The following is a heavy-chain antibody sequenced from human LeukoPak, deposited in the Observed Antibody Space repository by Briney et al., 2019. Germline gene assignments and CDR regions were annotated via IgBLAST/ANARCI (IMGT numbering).Heavy chain of an antibody. CDR1: GGAISSHY. D-gene: IGHD6-13*01. CDR3: ARDHGSSWPSDAFDI. V-gene: IGHV4-59*11. Sequence: SETLSLTCTVSGGAISSHYWSWIRQPPGKGLEWIGYIYNSGSTNYNPSLKSRVTISVDTSKNQFSLKLSSVTAADTAVYYCARDHGSSWPSDAFDIWGQGTMVTVSS. J-gene: IGHJ3*02. CDR2: IYNSGST.